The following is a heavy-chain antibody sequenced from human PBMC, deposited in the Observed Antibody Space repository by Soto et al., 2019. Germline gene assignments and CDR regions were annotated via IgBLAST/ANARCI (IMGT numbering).Heavy chain of an antibody. CDR2: ISWNSGSI. CDR1: GFTFDDYA. CDR3: AKASRGYRSSWTGY. V-gene: IGHV3-9*01. D-gene: IGHD6-13*01. J-gene: IGHJ4*02. Sequence: EVQLVESGGGLVQPGRSLRLSCAGSGFTFDDYAMHWVREAPGKGLEWVSGISWNSGSIGYADSVKGRFTISRDNAKNALYLQMNSLRAEETALYYCAKASRGYRSSWTGYWGQGTLVTVSS.